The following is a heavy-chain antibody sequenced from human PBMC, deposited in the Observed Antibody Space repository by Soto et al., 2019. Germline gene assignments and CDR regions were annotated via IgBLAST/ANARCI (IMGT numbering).Heavy chain of an antibody. V-gene: IGHV4-30-4*01. CDR3: ARAGLEWAYNWFDP. Sequence: QVQLQESGPGLVKPSQTLSLTCTVSGGSISSGDYYWSWIRQPPGKGLEWIGYNYYSGSTYYNPSLKSPVTISVDTSKNQFSLKLSSVTAADPAVYYCARAGLEWAYNWFDPWGQGTLVTVSS. J-gene: IGHJ5*02. D-gene: IGHD3-3*01. CDR1: GGSISSGDYY. CDR2: NYYSGST.